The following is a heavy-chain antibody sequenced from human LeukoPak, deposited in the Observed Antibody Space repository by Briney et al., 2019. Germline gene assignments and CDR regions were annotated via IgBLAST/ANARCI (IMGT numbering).Heavy chain of an antibody. CDR1: GVSISGSSYY. CDR3: ARGGDRLQYLDY. Sequence: YPSETLFLTCTVSGVSISGSSYYWGWIRQPPGKGLEWIGSIYYSGSTYYNPSLKSRVTISVDTSKNQFSLKLNSVTATDTAVYYCARGGDRLQYLDYWGQGTLVTVSS. D-gene: IGHD5-24*01. CDR2: IYYSGST. J-gene: IGHJ4*02. V-gene: IGHV4-39*02.